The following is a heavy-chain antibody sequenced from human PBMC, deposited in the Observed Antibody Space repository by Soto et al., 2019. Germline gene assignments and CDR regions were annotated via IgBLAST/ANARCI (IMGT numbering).Heavy chain of an antibody. V-gene: IGHV3-23*01. D-gene: IGHD4-17*01. Sequence: PGGSQRLSCSASGFTFRSSAMSWGRQAPGKGLEWVSAISGSGGSTYYADSVKGRFTIARDNSKNTLYLQMNSLRAEDTAVYYCAKNNYGDYYRNYYYYGMDVWGQGTTVTVS. CDR1: GFTFRSSA. J-gene: IGHJ6*02. CDR2: ISGSGGST. CDR3: AKNNYGDYYRNYYYYGMDV.